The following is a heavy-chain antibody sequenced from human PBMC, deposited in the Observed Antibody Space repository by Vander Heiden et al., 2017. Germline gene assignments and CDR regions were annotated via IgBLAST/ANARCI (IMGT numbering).Heavy chain of an antibody. V-gene: IGHV3-53*01. CDR3: ARSITSPPGAFDT. CDR1: GFTVSSNH. Sequence: EVQLVESGGGLIQPGGSLRLSCAASGFTVSSNHMSWVRQAPGKGLEWVSLIDSGGDTYSADSVKGRFTISRDISKNTLYLQMNSLRVDDTALYYCARSITSPPGAFDTWGQGTMVTVSS. D-gene: IGHD6-6*01. J-gene: IGHJ3*02. CDR2: IDSGGDT.